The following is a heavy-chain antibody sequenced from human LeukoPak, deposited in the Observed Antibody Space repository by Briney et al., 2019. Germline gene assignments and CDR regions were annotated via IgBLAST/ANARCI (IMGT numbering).Heavy chain of an antibody. CDR2: IYHSGST. Sequence: SETLSLTCTVSGGSISSYYWSWIRQPPGKGLEWIGYIYHSGSTYYNPSLKSRVTISVDRSKNQFSLKLSSVTAADTAVYYCARSQWYYYDSSGPGAFGIWGQGTMVTVSS. CDR3: ARSQWYYYDSSGPGAFGI. CDR1: GGSISSYY. J-gene: IGHJ3*02. V-gene: IGHV4-59*12. D-gene: IGHD3-22*01.